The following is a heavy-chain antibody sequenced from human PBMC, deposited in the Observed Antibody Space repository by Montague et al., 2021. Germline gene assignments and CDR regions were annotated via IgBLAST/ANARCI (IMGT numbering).Heavy chain of an antibody. J-gene: IGHJ4*02. CDR3: VAIKWERQTRNYFEQ. D-gene: IGHD1-26*01. CDR1: VESFTAYY. CDR2: TNHRGTT. V-gene: IGHV4-34*01. Sequence: SETLSLTCDICVESFTAYYWGWIRQTPGKGLEWIGETNHRGTTKYNPSLKTRVSLSLDTSKSQFSLTLQSVTAADTAVYYCVAIKWERQTRNYFEQWGPGILVSVSA.